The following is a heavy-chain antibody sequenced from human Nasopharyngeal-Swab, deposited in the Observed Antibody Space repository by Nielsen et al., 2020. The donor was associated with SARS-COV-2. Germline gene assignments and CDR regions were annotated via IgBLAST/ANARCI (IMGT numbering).Heavy chain of an antibody. CDR1: GGSISSYY. CDR3: ARGFDY. J-gene: IGHJ4*02. CDR2: SHYSGST. V-gene: IGHV4-59*08. Sequence: SETLSLTCTVSGGSISSYYWSWIRQPPGQGLEWVAYSHYSGSTNYNPSLKSRVTMSVDTSKRQFSLMLTSVTAADTAVYYCARGFDYWGQGTLVTVSS.